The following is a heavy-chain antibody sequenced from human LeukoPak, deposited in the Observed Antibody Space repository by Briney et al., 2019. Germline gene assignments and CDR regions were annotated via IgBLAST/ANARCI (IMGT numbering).Heavy chain of an antibody. CDR2: INHSGST. CDR1: GGSFSGYY. CDR3: ARGSDDVVRWGHYMDV. Sequence: PSETLSLTCAVYGGSFSGYYWSWIRQPPGKGLEWIGEINHSGSTNYNPSLKSRVTISVDTSKNQFSLKLSSVTAADTAVYYCARGSDDVVRWGHYMDVWGKGTTVTVSS. D-gene: IGHD3-16*01. J-gene: IGHJ6*03. V-gene: IGHV4-34*01.